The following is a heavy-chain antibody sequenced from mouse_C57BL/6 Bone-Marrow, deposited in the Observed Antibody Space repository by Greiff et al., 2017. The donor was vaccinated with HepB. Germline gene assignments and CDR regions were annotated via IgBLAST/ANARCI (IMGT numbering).Heavy chain of an antibody. CDR2: ISSGGSYT. Sequence: EVMLVESGGDLVKPGGSLKLSCAASGFTFSSYGMSWVRQTPDKRLEWVATISSGGSYTYYPDSVKGRFTISRDNAKNTLYLQMSSLKSEDTAMYYCARRLLRYWYFDVWGTGTTVTVSS. V-gene: IGHV5-6*02. CDR1: GFTFSSYG. D-gene: IGHD1-1*01. CDR3: ARRLLRYWYFDV. J-gene: IGHJ1*03.